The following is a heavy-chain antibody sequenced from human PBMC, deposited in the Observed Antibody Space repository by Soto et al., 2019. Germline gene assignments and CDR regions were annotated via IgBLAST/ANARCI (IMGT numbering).Heavy chain of an antibody. CDR2: ISGSGGST. Sequence: EVQLLESGGGLVQPGGSLRLSCAASGFTFSSYAMSWVRQAPGKGLEWVSAISGSGGSTYYADSVKGRFTISRDNSKKPMYLQMNVLGADDTAVYYCAKDIAHYGIKGYRDGIGLYFSYGGQGTLVTVSS. CDR3: AKDIAHYGIKGYRDGIGLYFSY. CDR1: GFTFSSYA. J-gene: IGHJ4*02. V-gene: IGHV3-23*01. D-gene: IGHD3-10*01.